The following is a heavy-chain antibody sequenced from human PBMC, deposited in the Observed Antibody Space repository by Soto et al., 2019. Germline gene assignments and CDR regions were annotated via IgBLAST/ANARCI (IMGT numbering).Heavy chain of an antibody. J-gene: IGHJ4*02. Sequence: SETLSLTCTVSGGSISSGGYYWSWIRQHPGKGLEWIGYIYYSGSTYYNPSLKSRVTISVDTSKNQFSLKLRYVTAADTAVYCCASRPSYDFWSGYLYWGQGTLVTVSS. CDR3: ASRPSYDFWSGYLY. D-gene: IGHD3-3*01. CDR2: IYYSGST. CDR1: GGSISSGGYY. V-gene: IGHV4-31*03.